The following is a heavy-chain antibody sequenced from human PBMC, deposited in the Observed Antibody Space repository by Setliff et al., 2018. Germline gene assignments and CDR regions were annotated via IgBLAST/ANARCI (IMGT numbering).Heavy chain of an antibody. Sequence: SETLSLTCAVYGGSFSGYYWSWIRQPPGKGLEWIGEINHSGSTNYNPSLKSRVTISVDTSKNQFSLKLSSVTAADPAVYYCARVPNFWSGYLDYWGQGTLVTVSS. D-gene: IGHD3-3*01. V-gene: IGHV4-34*01. CDR3: ARVPNFWSGYLDY. CDR1: GGSFSGYY. J-gene: IGHJ4*02. CDR2: INHSGST.